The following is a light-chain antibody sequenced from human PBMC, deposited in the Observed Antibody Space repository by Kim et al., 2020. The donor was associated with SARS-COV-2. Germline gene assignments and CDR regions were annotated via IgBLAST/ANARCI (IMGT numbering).Light chain of an antibody. CDR3: NSYAGTNHVV. V-gene: IGLV2-8*01. Sequence: QSVVTQPPSASGSPGQSVTISCTGTSSDVGGYNYVSWYQQHPGKAPKLMIYEVSKRPSGVPDRFSGSKSGNTASLTVSGLQAEDEADYYCNSYAGTNHVVFGGGTQLTVL. CDR1: SSDVGGYNY. J-gene: IGLJ2*01. CDR2: EVS.